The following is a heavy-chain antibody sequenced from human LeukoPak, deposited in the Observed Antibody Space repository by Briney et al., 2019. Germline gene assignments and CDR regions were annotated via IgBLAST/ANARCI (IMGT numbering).Heavy chain of an antibody. J-gene: IGHJ4*02. V-gene: IGHV3-21*01. CDR1: GFTFDDYG. CDR3: VQQLVSTY. Sequence: GGSLRLSCAASGFTFDDYGMSWVRQAPGKGLEWVSSISSSSSYIYYADSVKGRFTISRDNAKNSLYLQMNSLRAEDTAVYYCVQQLVSTYWGQGTLVTVSS. D-gene: IGHD6-13*01. CDR2: ISSSSSYI.